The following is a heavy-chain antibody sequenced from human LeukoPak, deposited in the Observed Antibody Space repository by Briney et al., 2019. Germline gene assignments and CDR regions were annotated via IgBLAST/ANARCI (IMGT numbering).Heavy chain of an antibody. D-gene: IGHD1-26*01. Sequence: PGGSLKLSCAASGFTFSTFAMSWVRQAPGKGLEWVSAISGSGAGTDYADSVRGRFIISRDNSKNTMYLQMSSLRAEDTAIYYCAKSSNKWELNSFDSWGQGTLVPVSS. J-gene: IGHJ4*02. CDR3: AKSSNKWELNSFDS. CDR1: GFTFSTFA. V-gene: IGHV3-23*01. CDR2: ISGSGAGT.